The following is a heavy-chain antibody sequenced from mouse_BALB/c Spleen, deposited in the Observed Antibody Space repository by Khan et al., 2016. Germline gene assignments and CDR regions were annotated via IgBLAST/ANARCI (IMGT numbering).Heavy chain of an antibody. CDR2: INTHSGVP. V-gene: IGHV9-4*02. CDR1: GYTFTTAG. CDR3: AACSNFCHWYFDV. Sequence: QIQLVQSGPELKKPGETVRISCKASGYTFTTAGMQWVQKMPGKGLKWIGWINTHSGVPKYAEDFKGRFAFSLETSASTAYLQISNLKYEDTATYFCAACSNFCHWYFDVWGAGTTVTVSS. J-gene: IGHJ1*01. D-gene: IGHD2-5*01.